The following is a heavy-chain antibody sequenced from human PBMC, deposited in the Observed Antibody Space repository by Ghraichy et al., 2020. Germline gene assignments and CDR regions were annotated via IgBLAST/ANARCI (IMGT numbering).Heavy chain of an antibody. CDR2: INHSGST. CDR3: ARGRGTGISGFALGWFDP. D-gene: IGHD1-1*01. CDR1: GGSFSGYY. Sequence: SETLSLTCAVYGGSFSGYYWSWIRQPPGKGLEWIGEINHSGSTNYNPSLKSRVTISVETSKNQFSLKLSSVTAADTAVYYCARGRGTGISGFALGWFDPWGQGTLVTVSS. J-gene: IGHJ5*02. V-gene: IGHV4-34*01.